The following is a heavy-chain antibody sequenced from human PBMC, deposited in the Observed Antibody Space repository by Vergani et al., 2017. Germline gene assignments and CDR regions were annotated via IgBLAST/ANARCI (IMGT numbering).Heavy chain of an antibody. CDR3: ARDSGDPAFDY. CDR2: INNNGGST. CDR1: GFTFNSYA. J-gene: IGHJ4*02. D-gene: IGHD1-26*01. Sequence: QLLESGGGLIQPGGSLRLSCAASGFTFNSYAMTWVRQAPGKGLEWVSGINNNGGSTYYADSVKGRFTISRDNSKNTLYLQMNSLRAEDTAVYYCARDSGDPAFDYWGQGTLVTVSS. V-gene: IGHV3-23*01.